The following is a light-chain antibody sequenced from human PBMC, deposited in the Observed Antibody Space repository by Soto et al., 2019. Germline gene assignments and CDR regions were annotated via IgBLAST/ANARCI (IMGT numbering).Light chain of an antibody. J-gene: IGKJ4*01. CDR3: QQLDSYPLT. Sequence: DIQLTRSPSFLSASVGDRVTITCWASQGISSYLAWYQQKPGKAPKLLIYAASTLQSGVPSRFSGSGSGTEFTLTISSLRPEDFATYYCQQLDSYPLTFGGGTKVDIK. CDR2: AAS. CDR1: QGISSY. V-gene: IGKV1-9*01.